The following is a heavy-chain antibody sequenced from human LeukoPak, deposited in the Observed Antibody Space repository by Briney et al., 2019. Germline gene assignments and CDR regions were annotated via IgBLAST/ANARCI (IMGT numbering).Heavy chain of an antibody. J-gene: IGHJ4*02. CDR2: ISISGSTI. Sequence: GGSLRLSCAASGFTFSTYHMNWVRQAPGKGLEWVSYISISGSTIYYADSVKGRFTISRDNAKNSLYLQMDSLRAEDTAVYYCAREGVVVSAAVDYWGQGTLVTVSS. CDR3: AREGVVVSAAVDY. D-gene: IGHD2-2*01. V-gene: IGHV3-48*03. CDR1: GFTFSTYH.